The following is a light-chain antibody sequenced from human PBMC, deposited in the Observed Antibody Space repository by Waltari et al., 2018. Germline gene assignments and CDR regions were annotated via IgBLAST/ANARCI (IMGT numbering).Light chain of an antibody. Sequence: QSALTQPASVSGSPGQSITISCTGSSSDVGVYNYVSWYQQHPGKAPKLLIYVVSYRPAGVAYRFAGSKSGNTASLTIAGLQAEDEADYYCSSYTTSSTRVVFGGGTTVTVL. CDR3: SSYTTSSTRVV. CDR1: SSDVGVYNY. V-gene: IGLV2-14*01. CDR2: VVS. J-gene: IGLJ2*01.